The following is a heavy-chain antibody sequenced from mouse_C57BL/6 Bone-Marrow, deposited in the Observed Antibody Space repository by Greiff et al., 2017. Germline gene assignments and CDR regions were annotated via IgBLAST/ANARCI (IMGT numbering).Heavy chain of an antibody. CDR1: GFTFTDYD. Sequence: VQLLPSGAELVRPGASVTLSCKASGFTFTDYDMHWVKQTPVHGLELIGALDPETGGTAYTPKFTGKAILTADKSSSTPYMERRSLPSEDSTVYYVTRGWLPWYFDVWGTGTTVTVSS. J-gene: IGHJ1*03. V-gene: IGHV1-15*01. CDR3: TRGWLPWYFDV. CDR2: LDPETGGT. D-gene: IGHD2-3*01.